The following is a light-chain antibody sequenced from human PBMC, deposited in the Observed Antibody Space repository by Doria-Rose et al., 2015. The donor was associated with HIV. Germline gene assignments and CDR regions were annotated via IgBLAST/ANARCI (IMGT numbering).Light chain of an antibody. Sequence: EIVMTQSPGTLSLSPGERATLSCRASQSFSSTYLAWYQQKPGQAPSLLIYDGSTRATGIQDRFSASGSGTDFTLTINRLEPEDSALYYCHQYGTSWTFGQGTKVEI. CDR3: HQYGTSWT. V-gene: IGKV3-20*01. CDR1: QSFSSTY. J-gene: IGKJ1*01. CDR2: DGS.